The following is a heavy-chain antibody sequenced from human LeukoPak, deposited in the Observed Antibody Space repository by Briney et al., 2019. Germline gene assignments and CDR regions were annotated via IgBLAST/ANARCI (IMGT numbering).Heavy chain of an antibody. CDR3: ARPLDYGDYL. CDR2: IDPNSGGT. V-gene: IGHV1-2*02. CDR1: QNTFSGYY. D-gene: IGHD4-17*01. J-gene: IGHJ5*02. Sequence: ASVKVSCKASQNTFSGYYMHWVRQAPGQGLEWVGWIDPNSGGTKYAQKFQGRVTMTRDTSISTAYMELSRLRSDDTAVYYCARPLDYGDYLWGQGTLVTVSS.